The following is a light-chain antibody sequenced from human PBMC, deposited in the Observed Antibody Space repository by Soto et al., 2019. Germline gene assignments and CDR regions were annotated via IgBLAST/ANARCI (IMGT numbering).Light chain of an antibody. CDR1: QSISRN. CDR3: QQSYTTASIT. CDR2: AAY. Sequence: DIQMTQSPSSLSASVGDRVTITCRASQSISRNLNWYQHKPGKAPKLLIYAAYSLQNGVPSRFSAGGSGTEFTLSISSLQPEDFGTYYCQQSYTTASITFGQGTRLEIK. V-gene: IGKV1-39*01. J-gene: IGKJ5*01.